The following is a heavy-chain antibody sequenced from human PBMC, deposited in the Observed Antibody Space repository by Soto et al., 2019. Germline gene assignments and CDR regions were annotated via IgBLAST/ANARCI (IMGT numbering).Heavy chain of an antibody. D-gene: IGHD2-21*02. Sequence: SGTLSLTCTVTGESIIRRRYYLGLIRQPPGKGLEWIGSIYYSGSTYNNPSLRSRVSMSIDTSKDQFSLRLKSVTAADTALYFCARQRTSVVTQAYFDVWGPGSLVTVSS. V-gene: IGHV4-39*01. CDR3: ARQRTSVVTQAYFDV. CDR1: GESIIRRRYY. CDR2: IYYSGST. J-gene: IGHJ4*02.